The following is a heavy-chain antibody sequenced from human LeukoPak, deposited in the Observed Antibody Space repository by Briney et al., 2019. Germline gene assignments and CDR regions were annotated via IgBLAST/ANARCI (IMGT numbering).Heavy chain of an antibody. V-gene: IGHV1-69*13. CDR2: IIPIFGTA. CDR1: GGTFSSYA. Sequence: ASAKVSCKASGGTFSSYAISWVRQAPGQGLEWMGGIIPIFGTANYAQKFQGRVTITADESTSTAYMELSSLRPEDTAVYYCAILPRAVAGNYWGQGTLVTVSS. D-gene: IGHD6-19*01. J-gene: IGHJ4*02. CDR3: AILPRAVAGNY.